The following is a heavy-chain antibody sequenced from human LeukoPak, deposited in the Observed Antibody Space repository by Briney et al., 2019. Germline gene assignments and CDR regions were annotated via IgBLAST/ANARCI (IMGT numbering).Heavy chain of an antibody. Sequence: ASVTVSFTASGYTFTIYGISWVRQAPGQGLEWMGWISAYNGNTNYAQKLQGRVTMTTDTSTSTAYMELRSLRSDDTAVYYCARDREQWMNWFDPWGQGTLVTVSS. D-gene: IGHD6-19*01. V-gene: IGHV1-18*01. CDR1: GYTFTIYG. CDR2: ISAYNGNT. J-gene: IGHJ5*02. CDR3: ARDREQWMNWFDP.